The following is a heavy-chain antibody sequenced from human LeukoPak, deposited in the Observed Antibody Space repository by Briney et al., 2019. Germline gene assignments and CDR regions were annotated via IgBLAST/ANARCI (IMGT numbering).Heavy chain of an antibody. CDR1: GFTISNAW. CDR2: IKSKTDGGTT. D-gene: IGHD3-10*01. CDR3: TTTGGSYSYWYAFDI. J-gene: IGHJ3*02. Sequence: PGGSLRLSCAASGFTISNAWMSWVRQTPGKGREWVGRIKSKTDGGTTDYAAPVKGRFTISRDGSKNTMYLQMNSLKIEDTAVYYCTTTGGSYSYWYAFDIWGQGTMVTVSS. V-gene: IGHV3-15*01.